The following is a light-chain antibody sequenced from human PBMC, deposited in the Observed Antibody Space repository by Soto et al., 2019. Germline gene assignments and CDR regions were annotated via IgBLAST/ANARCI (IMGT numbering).Light chain of an antibody. CDR1: SSDVGGYNY. Sequence: QSALTQPASVSGSPGQSITISCTGTSSDVGGYNYVSWYQQHPGKAPKLMIYDVSNRPSGVSNRFFGSKSGNTASLTISGLQAEDEADYYCSSYTSSRTLVFGTGNKLTVL. CDR3: SSYTSSRTLV. V-gene: IGLV2-14*01. CDR2: DVS. J-gene: IGLJ1*01.